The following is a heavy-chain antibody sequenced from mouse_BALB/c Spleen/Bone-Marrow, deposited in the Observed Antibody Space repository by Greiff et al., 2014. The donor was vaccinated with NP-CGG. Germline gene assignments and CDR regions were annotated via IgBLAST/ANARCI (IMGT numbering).Heavy chain of an antibody. Sequence: VQLKESGTVLARPGAAVKMSCKASGYTFSNYWMHWVKQRPGQGLEWTGTIYPGNSDTTYNQNFKGKAKLTAVTSTSTAYMELSSLTNEDSAVYYCTTLARNNFDYWGQGTTLTVSS. CDR1: GYTFSNYW. CDR3: TTLARNNFDY. D-gene: IGHD3-1*01. CDR2: IYPGNSDT. V-gene: IGHV1-5*01. J-gene: IGHJ2*01.